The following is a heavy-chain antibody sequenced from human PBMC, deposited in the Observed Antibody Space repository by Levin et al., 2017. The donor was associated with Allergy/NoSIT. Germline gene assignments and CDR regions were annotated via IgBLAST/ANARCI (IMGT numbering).Heavy chain of an antibody. V-gene: IGHV3-74*03. CDR1: GFVFTNYW. D-gene: IGHD3-10*01. CDR2: IDGEGSNT. J-gene: IGHJ4*01. CDR3: ARDIPGSGALDY. Sequence: QTGGSLRLSCAASGFVFTNYWMHWVRQAPGKGLMWLSRIDGEGSNTKYVDSVKGRFSISRDNPKNMLYLQINSLTAEDTGVYFCARDIPGSGALDYWGHGTLVTVSS.